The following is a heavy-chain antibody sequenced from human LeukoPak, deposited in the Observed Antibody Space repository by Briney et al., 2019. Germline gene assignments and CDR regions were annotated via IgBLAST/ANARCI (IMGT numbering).Heavy chain of an antibody. Sequence: GGSLRLSCAASGFTFSSYAMSWVRQAPGKGLEWVSAVSGSGGSTYYADSVKGRFTISRDNSKNTLYLQMNSLRAEDTAVYYCAKAHSGSYYEFDYWGQGTLVTVSS. J-gene: IGHJ4*02. CDR3: AKAHSGSYYEFDY. CDR1: GFTFSSYA. D-gene: IGHD1-26*01. CDR2: VSGSGGST. V-gene: IGHV3-23*01.